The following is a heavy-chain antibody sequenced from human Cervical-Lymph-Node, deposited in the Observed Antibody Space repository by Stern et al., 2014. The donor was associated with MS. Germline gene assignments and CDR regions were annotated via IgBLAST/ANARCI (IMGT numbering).Heavy chain of an antibody. D-gene: IGHD3-10*01. Sequence: VHLVESGAEVKKPGSSVKVSCKASGGTFSSYDISWVRQAPGQGLEWMGRVIPALDTSNYAQRFQGRVTITADKSTSTAYMELTSLRSEDTAVYYCARAGSMVRGVIDYYGMDVWGQGTTVSVSS. V-gene: IGHV1-69*09. CDR2: VIPALDTS. CDR1: GGTFSSYD. J-gene: IGHJ6*02. CDR3: ARAGSMVRGVIDYYGMDV.